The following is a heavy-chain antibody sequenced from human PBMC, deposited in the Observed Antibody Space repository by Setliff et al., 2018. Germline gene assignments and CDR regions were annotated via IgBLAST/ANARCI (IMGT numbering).Heavy chain of an antibody. Sequence: PSETLSLTCAVYGGSFSGYYWSSIRQPPGKGLEWIGEINHSGSTNYNPSLKSRVTISVDTSKNQFSLKLSSVTAADTAVYYCARGGYSYGLGGFPLDYWGQGTLVTVSS. J-gene: IGHJ4*02. CDR2: INHSGST. V-gene: IGHV4-34*01. CDR1: GGSFSGYY. CDR3: ARGGYSYGLGGFPLDY. D-gene: IGHD5-18*01.